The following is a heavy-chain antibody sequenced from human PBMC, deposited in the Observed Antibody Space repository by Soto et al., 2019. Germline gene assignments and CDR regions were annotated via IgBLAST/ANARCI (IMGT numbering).Heavy chain of an antibody. CDR1: GFSLSNARMG. CDR3: ARIRWCCSSTSYYYYYYMDV. D-gene: IGHD2-2*01. Sequence: SGPTLVNPTETLTLTCTVSGFSLSNARMGVSWIRQPPGKALEWLAHIFSNDEKSYSTSLKSRLTISKDTSKSQVALTKYNMDPVDTATYSCARIRWCCSSTSYYYYYYMDVWGKGTTVTVSS. CDR2: IFSNDEK. V-gene: IGHV2-26*01. J-gene: IGHJ6*03.